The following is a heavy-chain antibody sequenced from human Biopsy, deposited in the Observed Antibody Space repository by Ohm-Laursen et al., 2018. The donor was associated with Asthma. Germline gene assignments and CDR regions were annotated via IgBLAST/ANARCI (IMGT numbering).Heavy chain of an antibody. D-gene: IGHD2-21*02. CDR3: ASYEVVTSILPLDV. CDR2: ISYDGSNK. V-gene: IGHV3-30*03. J-gene: IGHJ6*02. CDR1: GFSFSNFA. Sequence: SLRLSCSASGFSFSNFAIHWVRQAPGKGLEWVAVISYDGSNKYYGDSVQGRFTISRDNSKNTLYLQMNSLRAEDTAVYYCASYEVVTSILPLDVWGQGTTVTVSS.